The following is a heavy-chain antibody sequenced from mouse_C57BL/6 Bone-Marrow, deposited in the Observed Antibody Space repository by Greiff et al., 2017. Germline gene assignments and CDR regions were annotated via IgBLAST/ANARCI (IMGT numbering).Heavy chain of an antibody. J-gene: IGHJ4*01. D-gene: IGHD2-13*01. CDR3: AMVIAMDY. Sequence: VKLMESGAELVRPGASVKLSCKASGYTFTDYYINWVKQRPGQGLEWVARINSGSGNTYYNAKVKGKATQTAEKSSIPAYMQLSSLTSDDSSVYFCAMVIAMDYWGQGTSVTVSS. CDR2: INSGSGNT. CDR1: GYTFTDYY. V-gene: IGHV1-76*01.